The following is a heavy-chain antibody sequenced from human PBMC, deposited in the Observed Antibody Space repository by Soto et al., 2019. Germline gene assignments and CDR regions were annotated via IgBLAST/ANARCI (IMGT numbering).Heavy chain of an antibody. D-gene: IGHD6-19*01. J-gene: IGHJ5*02. Sequence: PGGSLRLSCAASGFTFSSYSMNWVRQAPGKGLEWVSSISSSSSYIYYADSVKGRFTISRDNAKNSLYLQMNSLRAEDTAVYYCARTGIAVAVFSGNNWFDPWGQGTLVTVSS. V-gene: IGHV3-21*01. CDR2: ISSSSSYI. CDR3: ARTGIAVAVFSGNNWFDP. CDR1: GFTFSSYS.